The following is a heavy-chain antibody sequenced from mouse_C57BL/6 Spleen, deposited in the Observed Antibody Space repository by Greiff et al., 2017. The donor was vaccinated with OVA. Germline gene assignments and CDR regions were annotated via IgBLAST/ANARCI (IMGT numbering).Heavy chain of an antibody. V-gene: IGHV1-82*01. J-gene: IGHJ4*01. CDR3: ARGNLGERAMDY. CDR1: GYAFSSSW. Sequence: VKLQESGPELVKPGASVKISCKASGYAFSSSWMNWVKQRPGKGLEWIGRIYPGDGDTNYNGKFKGKATLTADKSSSTAYMQLSSLTSEDSAVYFCARGNLGERAMDYWGQGTSVTVSS. CDR2: IYPGDGDT.